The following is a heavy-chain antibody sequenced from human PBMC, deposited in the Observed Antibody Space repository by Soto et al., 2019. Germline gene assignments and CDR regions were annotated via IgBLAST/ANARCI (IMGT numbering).Heavy chain of an antibody. D-gene: IGHD5-18*01. CDR3: AGDGWSSGYSYYYYYGMDV. Sequence: SETLSLTCTVSGGSISSYYWSWIRQPAGKGLEWIGRIYTSGSTNYNPSLKSRVTMSVDTSKNQFSLKLSSVTAADTAVYYCAGDGWSSGYSYYYYYGMDVWGQGTTV. V-gene: IGHV4-4*07. CDR1: GGSISSYY. CDR2: IYTSGST. J-gene: IGHJ6*02.